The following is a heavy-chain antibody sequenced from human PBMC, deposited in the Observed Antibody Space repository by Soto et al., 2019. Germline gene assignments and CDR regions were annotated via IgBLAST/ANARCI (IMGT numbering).Heavy chain of an antibody. CDR1: GYTFTTYG. CDR2: ISTYNGNT. Sequence: GASVKVSCKASGYTFTTYGISWVRQAPGQGLEWMGRISTYNGNTKYAQKLQGRVTMTTDTSTSTAYMELRSLRSDDTAVYYCARDPQYSTSSQVFDSWGQGTLVTSPQ. V-gene: IGHV1-18*01. J-gene: IGHJ4*02. D-gene: IGHD6-6*01. CDR3: ARDPQYSTSSQVFDS.